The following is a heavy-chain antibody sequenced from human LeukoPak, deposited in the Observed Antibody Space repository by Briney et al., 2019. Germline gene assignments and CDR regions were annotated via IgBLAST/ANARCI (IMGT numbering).Heavy chain of an antibody. J-gene: IGHJ3*02. Sequence: PSETLSLTCTVSGGSISSSSYYWGWIRQPPGKGLEWIGSIYYSGSTYYDPSLKRRVTISVDTSKNQFSLKLSYVPAADTAVYYCARQPRYYYDSSGYGAFDIWGQGTMVTVSS. CDR3: ARQPRYYYDSSGYGAFDI. CDR1: GGSISSSSYY. D-gene: IGHD3-22*01. CDR2: IYYSGST. V-gene: IGHV4-39*01.